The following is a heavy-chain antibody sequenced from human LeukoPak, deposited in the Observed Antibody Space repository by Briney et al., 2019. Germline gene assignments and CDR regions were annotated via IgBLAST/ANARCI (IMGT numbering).Heavy chain of an antibody. Sequence: SVKVSCKASGGTFSSFAISWVRQAPGQGLEWMGGIIPIFGTANYAQKFQGRVTITADESTSTAYMELSSLRSEDTTVYYCARASMAAREGYYYYYMDVWGKGTTVTVSS. CDR2: IIPIFGTA. CDR3: ARASMAAREGYYYYYMDV. J-gene: IGHJ6*03. V-gene: IGHV1-69*13. D-gene: IGHD6-6*01. CDR1: GGTFSSFA.